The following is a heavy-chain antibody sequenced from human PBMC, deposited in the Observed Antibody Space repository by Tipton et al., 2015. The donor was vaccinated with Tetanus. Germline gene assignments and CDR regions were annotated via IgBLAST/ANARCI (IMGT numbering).Heavy chain of an antibody. Sequence: QLVQSGAEVKKPGESMKISCEGSGYPFNDYWIGWVRQVSGKGLEWIGRINCGDSDTRYSPSFQGQVTISADKSISTAYLQWSSLEASDTAMYYCARHMGFGDLLSLFDYWGQGTLVTVSS. CDR3: ARHMGFGDLLSLFDY. D-gene: IGHD3-10*01. CDR2: INCGDSDT. CDR1: GYPFNDYW. V-gene: IGHV5-51*01. J-gene: IGHJ4*02.